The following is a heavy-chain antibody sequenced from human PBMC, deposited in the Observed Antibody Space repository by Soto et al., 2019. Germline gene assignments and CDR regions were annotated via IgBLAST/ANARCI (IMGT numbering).Heavy chain of an antibody. CDR1: GFTFSSYA. Sequence: LRLSCAASGFTFSSYAMSWVRQAPGKGLEWVSAISGSGGSTYYADSVKGRFTISRDNSKNTLYLQMNSLRAEDTAVYYCAKETLPYYDFWSGYYTPGAFDIWGQGTMVTVSS. V-gene: IGHV3-23*01. CDR3: AKETLPYYDFWSGYYTPGAFDI. CDR2: ISGSGGST. J-gene: IGHJ3*02. D-gene: IGHD3-3*01.